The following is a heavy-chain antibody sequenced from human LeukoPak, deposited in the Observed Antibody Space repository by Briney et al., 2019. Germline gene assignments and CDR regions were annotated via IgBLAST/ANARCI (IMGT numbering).Heavy chain of an antibody. J-gene: IGHJ3*01. CDR1: GGSISSYY. CDR3: ARISSSNWYNERGAFDV. CDR2: VYYTGST. D-gene: IGHD6-13*01. Sequence: PSETLSLTCTVSGGSISSYYWSWVRQPPGRGLEWIGFVYYTGSTNYSPSLKSRVTISVDTSKNQFSLKLRSVTAADTAVYYCARISSSNWYNERGAFDVWGQGTMVTVSS. V-gene: IGHV4-59*13.